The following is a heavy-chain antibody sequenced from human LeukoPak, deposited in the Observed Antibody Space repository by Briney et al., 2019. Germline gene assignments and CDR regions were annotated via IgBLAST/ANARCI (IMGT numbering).Heavy chain of an antibody. V-gene: IGHV1-69*05. Sequence: SVKVSYKASGGTFNSYAINRGRQAPGQGLEWMGGIIPIFGTANYAQKFQGRVTITTDESTSTAYMELSSLRSEDTAVYYCAKTGVITEYNWFDPWGQGTLVTVSS. CDR2: IIPIFGTA. J-gene: IGHJ5*02. D-gene: IGHD3-22*01. CDR1: GGTFNSYA. CDR3: AKTGVITEYNWFDP.